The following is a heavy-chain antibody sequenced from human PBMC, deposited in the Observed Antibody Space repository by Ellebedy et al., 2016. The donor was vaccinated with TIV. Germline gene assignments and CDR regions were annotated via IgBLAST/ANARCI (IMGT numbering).Heavy chain of an antibody. CDR1: GDSISSYY. V-gene: IGHV4-59*01. CDR3: ARGGASSKYFDY. CDR2: IYYSGST. J-gene: IGHJ4*02. Sequence: MPSETLSLTCTVPGDSISSYYWSWIRQLPGKGLEWIGFIYYSGSTNYNPSLKSRVTISVDTSKNQFSLELSSVTAADTAVYYCARGGASSKYFDYWGQGTLVTVSS.